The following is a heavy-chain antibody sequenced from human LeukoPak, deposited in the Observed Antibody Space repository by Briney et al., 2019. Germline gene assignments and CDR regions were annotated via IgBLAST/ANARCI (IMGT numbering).Heavy chain of an antibody. D-gene: IGHD2/OR15-2a*01. CDR3: ARGLSASYDFNWFDS. V-gene: IGHV4-4*07. CDR2: INTSGTT. CDR1: GGSISGYY. J-gene: IGHJ5*01. Sequence: SETLSLTCTVSGGSISGYYWSWIRQPAGKGPEWMGRINTSGTTRYDPSLKSRVTMSVDTSKNQFSLKLTSVTAADTAVYYCARGLSASYDFNWFDSWGRGTLVTVPS.